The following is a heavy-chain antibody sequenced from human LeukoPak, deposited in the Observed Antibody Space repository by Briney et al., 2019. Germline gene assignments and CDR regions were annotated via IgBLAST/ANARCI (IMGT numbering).Heavy chain of an antibody. D-gene: IGHD1-14*01. J-gene: IGHJ4*02. CDR1: GFTFSSYW. CDR2: INPGGSSI. Sequence: PGGSLRLSCAASGFTFSSYWMHWVRQVPGKGLVWVARINPGGSSITYADSVKGRFTISRDNAKNTLYLQMDSLRAEDTGVYYGARSNQADNYWGQGTLVTVS. V-gene: IGHV3-74*01. CDR3: ARSNQADNY.